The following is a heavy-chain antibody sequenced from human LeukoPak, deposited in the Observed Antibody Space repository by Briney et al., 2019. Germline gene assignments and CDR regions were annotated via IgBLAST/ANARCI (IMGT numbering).Heavy chain of an antibody. CDR2: ISYDGSNK. V-gene: IGHV3-30*03. CDR1: GFTFSGYS. D-gene: IGHD1-26*01. J-gene: IGHJ5*02. CDR3: ARHYSGSSWYNWFDP. Sequence: GGSPRLSCTASGFTFSGYSMNWIRQAPGKGLEWVAVISYDGSNKYYADSVRGRFTISRDNSKNTLYLQMNSLRAEDTAVYYCARHYSGSSWYNWFDPWGQGTLATVSS.